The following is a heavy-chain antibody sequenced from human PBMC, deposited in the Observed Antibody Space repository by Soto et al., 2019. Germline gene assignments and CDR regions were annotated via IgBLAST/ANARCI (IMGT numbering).Heavy chain of an antibody. J-gene: IGHJ4*02. D-gene: IGHD4-17*01. CDR2: IYYSGST. V-gene: IGHV4-30-4*01. Sequence: QVQLQESGPGLVKPSQTLSLTCTVSGGSIGTGDYYWNWIRQPPGKGLEWIGYIYYSGSTFYNPSLKSRATISLRTSSSLGSLKLRSVTAADPAVYYCAPQPTVTPPTLSYWGQGTLVTVSS. CDR3: APQPTVTPPTLSY. CDR1: GGSIGTGDYY.